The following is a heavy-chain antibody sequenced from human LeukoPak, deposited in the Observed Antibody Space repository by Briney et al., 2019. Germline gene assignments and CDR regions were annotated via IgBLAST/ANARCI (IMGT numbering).Heavy chain of an antibody. CDR2: ITRSATSI. D-gene: IGHD3-22*01. CDR3: AKDRRPTYYSDSSGYYFRDAFDI. CDR1: GFTFSTDE. V-gene: IGHV3-48*03. J-gene: IGHJ3*02. Sequence: GGSLRLSCVASGFTFSTDEMNWVRQAPGKGLECVSYITRSATSIKYADSVKGRFTISRDNSKNTLYLQMNSLRTEETAVYYCAKDRRPTYYSDSSGYYFRDAFDIWGQGTMVTVSS.